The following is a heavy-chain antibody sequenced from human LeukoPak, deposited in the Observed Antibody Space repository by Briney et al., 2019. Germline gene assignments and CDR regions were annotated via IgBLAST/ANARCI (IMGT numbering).Heavy chain of an antibody. CDR2: ISYDGSNK. D-gene: IGHD1-26*01. Sequence: PGGSLRLSCAASGFTFSSYGMHWVRQAPGKGLEWVAVISYDGSNKYYADSVKGRFTISRDYSKNTLYLQMNSLRAEDTAVYYCAKELLGAFDIWGQGTMVTVSS. CDR1: GFTFSSYG. CDR3: AKELLGAFDI. J-gene: IGHJ3*02. V-gene: IGHV3-30*18.